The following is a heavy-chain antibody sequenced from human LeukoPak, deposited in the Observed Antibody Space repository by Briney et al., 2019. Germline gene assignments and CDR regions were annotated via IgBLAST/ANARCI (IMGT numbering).Heavy chain of an antibody. CDR1: GFTFSSYA. CDR2: ISGSGNRT. Sequence: GGSLRLSCAASGFTFSSYAMSWVRQAPGKGLEWVSSISGSGNRTYYADSVKGRFTISRDNAKNTLYLQMNSLRAEDTAVYYCARGSGWFYFDYWGQGTLVTVSS. V-gene: IGHV3-23*01. D-gene: IGHD6-19*01. J-gene: IGHJ4*02. CDR3: ARGSGWFYFDY.